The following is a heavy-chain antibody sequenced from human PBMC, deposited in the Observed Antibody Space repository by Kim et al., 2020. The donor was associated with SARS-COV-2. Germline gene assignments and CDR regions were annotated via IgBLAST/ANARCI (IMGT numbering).Heavy chain of an antibody. J-gene: IGHJ4*02. CDR1: GFTFGDYA. Sequence: GGSLRLSCAASGFTFGDYAMHWVRQAPGKGLEWVSGISWNSGSIGYADSVKGRFTISRDNAKNSLYLQMNSLRAEDTALYYCAKVEGYYYGSGSYYRHGDYSEPYWGQGTLVTVSS. D-gene: IGHD3-10*01. CDR2: ISWNSGSI. CDR3: AKVEGYYYGSGSYYRHGDYSEPY. V-gene: IGHV3-9*01.